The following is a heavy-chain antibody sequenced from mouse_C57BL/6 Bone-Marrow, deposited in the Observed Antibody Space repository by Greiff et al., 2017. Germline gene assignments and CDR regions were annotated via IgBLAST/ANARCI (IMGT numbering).Heavy chain of an antibody. CDR3: AAGIYYCDSSFYWYCDV. J-gene: IGHJ1*03. D-gene: IGHD1-1*01. CDR1: GFTFSDYY. Sequence: EVLLVESGVGLVQPGGSLKLSCAASGFTFSDYYMYWVRQTPEKRLEWVAYISNGGGSTYYPDTVKGRFTISRDNAKNTLYLQMSRLKSEDTAMYDCAAGIYYCDSSFYWYCDVGGTRTTDTVSS. CDR2: ISNGGGST. V-gene: IGHV5-12*01.